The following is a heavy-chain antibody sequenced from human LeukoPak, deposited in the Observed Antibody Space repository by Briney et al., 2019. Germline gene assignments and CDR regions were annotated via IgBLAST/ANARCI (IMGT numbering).Heavy chain of an antibody. V-gene: IGHV1-46*01. CDR3: ARAPRNSSTMLDY. CDR1: GYTFTIYW. Sequence: ASVKVSCKASGYTFTIYWIQWVRQAPGQGLEWMGLINPDGGSTAYAHRFQGRVIMTRDTSTSTAYMDLSSLRSEDAAVYHCARAPRNSSTMLDYWGQGTLVTVSS. CDR2: INPDGGST. J-gene: IGHJ4*02. D-gene: IGHD1-14*01.